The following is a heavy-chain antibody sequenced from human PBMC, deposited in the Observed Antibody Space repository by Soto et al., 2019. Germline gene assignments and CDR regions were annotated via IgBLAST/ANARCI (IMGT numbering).Heavy chain of an antibody. CDR2: IIPIFGTA. CDR1: GGTFSIYA. V-gene: IGHV1-69*13. D-gene: IGHD3-22*01. CDR3: ARDRYYYDSSGYYHPDAFDI. Sequence: SVKVSCKASGGTFSIYAISWVLQAPGQGLEWMGGIIPIFGTANYAQKFQGRVTITADESTSTAYMELSSLRSEDTAVYYCARDRYYYDSSGYYHPDAFDIWGQGTMVPVS. J-gene: IGHJ3*02.